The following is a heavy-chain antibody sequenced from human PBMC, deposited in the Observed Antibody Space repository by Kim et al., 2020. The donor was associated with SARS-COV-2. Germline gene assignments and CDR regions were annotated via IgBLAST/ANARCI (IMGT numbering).Heavy chain of an antibody. CDR3: ARGLSYYYMDV. Sequence: SETLSLTCGIHGASFSNHHWSWTRQAPGKGLEWVAEINQSGRTFYNPSLEGRVTFSFDASRNEFSLKVTSVTAGDSAVYFCARGLSYYYMDVWGEGTTVTVSS. CDR1: GASFSNHH. CDR2: INQSGRT. V-gene: IGHV4-34*01. J-gene: IGHJ6*03.